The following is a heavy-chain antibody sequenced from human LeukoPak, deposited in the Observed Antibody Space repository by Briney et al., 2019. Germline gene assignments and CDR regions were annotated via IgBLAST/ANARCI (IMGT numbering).Heavy chain of an antibody. J-gene: IGHJ4*02. CDR2: ISYDGSNK. CDR3: AKHPYNDFWSGYYKGFDY. CDR1: GFTFSSYG. V-gene: IGHV3-30*18. D-gene: IGHD3-3*01. Sequence: GRSLRLSCAASGFTFSSYGMHWVRQAPGKGLEWVAVISYDGSNKYYADPVKGRFTISRDNSKNTLYLQMNSLRVEDTAVYYCAKHPYNDFWSGYYKGFDYWGQGTLVTVSS.